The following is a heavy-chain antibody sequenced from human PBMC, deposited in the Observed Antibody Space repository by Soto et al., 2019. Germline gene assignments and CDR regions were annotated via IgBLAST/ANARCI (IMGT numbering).Heavy chain of an antibody. CDR3: AKDPNGDYVGAFDI. Sequence: EVQLLESGGGLVQPEGSLRLSCVASGFTFGRYAMSWVRQAPGKGLEWVSGVSASGASTYYADSVKGRFTISRDNFKNTLSLQMNSLRAEDTALYYCAKDPNGDYVGAFDIWGQGTMVTVSS. V-gene: IGHV3-23*01. J-gene: IGHJ3*02. D-gene: IGHD4-17*01. CDR2: VSASGAST. CDR1: GFTFGRYA.